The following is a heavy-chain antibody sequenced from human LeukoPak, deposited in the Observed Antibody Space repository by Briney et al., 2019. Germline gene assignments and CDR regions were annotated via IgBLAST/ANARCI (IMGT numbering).Heavy chain of an antibody. V-gene: IGHV3-7*01. CDR3: ARAIGGSWLPEPGHYGMAV. J-gene: IGHJ6*02. CDR1: GFTFSSYW. D-gene: IGHD6-13*01. CDR2: IKQDGREK. Sequence: GGSLRLSCAASGFTFSSYWMSWVRQAPGKGREGGANIKQDGREKYYVDSVKGRFTISRDNAKNSLDLQMNSLRAEDTAVYSCARAIGGSWLPEPGHYGMAVWGQGTTVTASS.